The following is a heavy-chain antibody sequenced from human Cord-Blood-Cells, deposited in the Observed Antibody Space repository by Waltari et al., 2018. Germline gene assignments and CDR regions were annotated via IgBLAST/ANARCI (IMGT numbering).Heavy chain of an antibody. D-gene: IGHD2-15*01. CDR1: GYTFTGYY. Sequence: QVQLVQSGAEVKKPGASVKVSCKASGYTFTGYYMHWVRQAPGQGLEWMGWINPNSGGTNYAQKFQGRVTMTRDTSISTAYMELSMLRSDDTAVYYCARDPGVIVVVVAATHPDYWGQGTLVTVSS. CDR2: INPNSGGT. V-gene: IGHV1-2*02. J-gene: IGHJ4*02. CDR3: ARDPGVIVVVVAATHPDY.